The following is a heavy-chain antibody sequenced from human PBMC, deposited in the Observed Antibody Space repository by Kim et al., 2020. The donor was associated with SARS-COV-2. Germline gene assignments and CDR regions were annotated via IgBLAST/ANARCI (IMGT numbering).Heavy chain of an antibody. CDR2: ISGSGGST. Sequence: GGSLRLSCAASGFTFSSYAMSWVRQAPGKGLEWVSAISGSGGSTYYADSVKGRFTISRDNSKNTLYLQMNSLRAEDTAVYYCAKDKIFGVVIAYFDYWGQGTLVTVSS. V-gene: IGHV3-23*01. J-gene: IGHJ4*02. D-gene: IGHD3-3*01. CDR3: AKDKIFGVVIAYFDY. CDR1: GFTFSSYA.